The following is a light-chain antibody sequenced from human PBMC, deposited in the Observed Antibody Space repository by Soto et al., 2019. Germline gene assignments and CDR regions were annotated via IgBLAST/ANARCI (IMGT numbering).Light chain of an antibody. V-gene: IGKV3-20*01. Sequence: MVLTQSPGTLSLSPGERATLSCSASQSVRSNYLAWYQQKSGQAPRLLIYNSSTRATGIPDRFSGSGSGTDFTLTISRLEPEDFALYYCQQYRDLPQTFGQGTQVEIK. J-gene: IGKJ1*01. CDR1: QSVRSNY. CDR2: NSS. CDR3: QQYRDLPQT.